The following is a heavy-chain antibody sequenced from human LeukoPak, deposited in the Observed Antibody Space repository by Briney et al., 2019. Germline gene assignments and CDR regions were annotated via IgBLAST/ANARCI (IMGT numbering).Heavy chain of an antibody. D-gene: IGHD3-3*01. V-gene: IGHV1-18*04. CDR3: ARDQKSGLEVLWRY. Sequence: GASVKVSCRASGYRFTSYDISWVRQAPGQGLQWMGVNSTYTGNTNYAQSFQDRVTMTTDTSTSTVYMELRSLTSDDTAVYYCARDQKSGLEVLWRYWGQGTLVTVSS. CDR2: NSTYTGNT. CDR1: GYRFTSYD. J-gene: IGHJ4*02.